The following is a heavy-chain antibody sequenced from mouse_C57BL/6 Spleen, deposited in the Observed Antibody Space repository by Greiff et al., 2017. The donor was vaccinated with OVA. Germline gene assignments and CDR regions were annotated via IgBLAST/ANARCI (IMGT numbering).Heavy chain of an antibody. CDR3: ARYGNSSGYVDY. Sequence: QVQLKESGAELMKPGASVKLSCKATGYTFTGYWIEWVKQRPGHGLAWIGEILPGSGSTNYNEKFKGKATFTADTSSNPAYMQLSSLTTEDSAIYDCARYGNSSGYVDYWGQGTTLTVSS. D-gene: IGHD3-2*02. J-gene: IGHJ2*01. CDR2: ILPGSGST. CDR1: GYTFTGYW. V-gene: IGHV1-9*01.